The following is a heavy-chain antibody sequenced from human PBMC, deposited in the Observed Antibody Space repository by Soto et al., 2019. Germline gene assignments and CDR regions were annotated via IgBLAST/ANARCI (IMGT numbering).Heavy chain of an antibody. V-gene: IGHV3-23*01. CDR2: INPSGDST. D-gene: IGHD2-21*02. Sequence: GGSLILSCVVSGVTFSSYAMSWVRQAPGKGLEWVSAINPSGDSTYFAASVKGRFTISRDNSQNTLYLQMNSLRAEDTAIYFCAKAVTHSYFDFWGQGTLVTVSS. J-gene: IGHJ4*02. CDR3: AKAVTHSYFDF. CDR1: GVTFSSYA.